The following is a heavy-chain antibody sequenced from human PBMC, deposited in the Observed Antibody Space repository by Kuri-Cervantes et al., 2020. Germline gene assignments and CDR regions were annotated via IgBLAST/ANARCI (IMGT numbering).Heavy chain of an antibody. CDR1: GGSISSSNW. J-gene: IGHJ6*02. D-gene: IGHD1-26*01. CDR3: ARRAKGGTLLYYYYGMDV. V-gene: IGHV4-4*02. CDR2: IYHSGST. Sequence: GSLRLSCAVSGGSISSSNWWSWVRQPPGKGLEWMGEIYHSGSTNYNPSLKSRVTISVDKSKNQFSLKLSSVTAADTAVYYCARRAKGGTLLYYYYGMDVWGQGTTVTVSS.